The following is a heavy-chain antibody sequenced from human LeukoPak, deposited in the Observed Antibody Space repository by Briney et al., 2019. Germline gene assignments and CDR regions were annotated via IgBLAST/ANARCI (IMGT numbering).Heavy chain of an antibody. CDR1: GFTFSSFG. V-gene: IGHV3-30*02. CDR3: AKWSGDYPSYYLDY. D-gene: IGHD4-17*01. J-gene: IGHJ4*02. CDR2: IRSDGSSK. Sequence: PGGSLRLSCAASGFTFSSFGLHWARQAPGKGLEWVALIRSDGSSKNYADSVKGRFTISRDTSKNTVHLQMNNLRAEDTAVYYCAKWSGDYPSYYLDYWGQGTLVTVSS.